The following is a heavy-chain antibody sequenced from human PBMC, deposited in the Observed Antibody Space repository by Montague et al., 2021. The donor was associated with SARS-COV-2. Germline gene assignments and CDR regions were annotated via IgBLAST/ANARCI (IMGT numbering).Heavy chain of an antibody. CDR3: ARGYDILNSYYYTMDV. CDR2: IYYSGST. D-gene: IGHD3-9*01. CDR1: GGSISGSY. Sequence: SETLSLTCTVSGGSISGSYWSWIRQSPEKGLEWIGYIYYSGSTKYNPSLKSRVTISLDTSKNLFSLKLTSVTTADTAVYYCARGYDILNSYYYTMDVWGQGTTVTVSS. V-gene: IGHV4-59*01. J-gene: IGHJ6*02.